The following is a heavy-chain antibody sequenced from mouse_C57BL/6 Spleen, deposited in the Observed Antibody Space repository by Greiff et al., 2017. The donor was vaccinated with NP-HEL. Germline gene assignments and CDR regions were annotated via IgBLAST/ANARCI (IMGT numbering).Heavy chain of an antibody. CDR2: IYPGDGDT. CDR3: AAMVTTNFDV. Sequence: VQLQQSGPELVKPGASVKISCKASGYAFSSSWMNWVKQRPGKGLEWIGRIYPGDGDTNYNGKFKGKATLTADKSSSTAYMQLSSLTSEDSAVYFCAAMVTTNFDVWGTGTTVTVSS. J-gene: IGHJ1*03. CDR1: GYAFSSSW. V-gene: IGHV1-82*01. D-gene: IGHD2-2*01.